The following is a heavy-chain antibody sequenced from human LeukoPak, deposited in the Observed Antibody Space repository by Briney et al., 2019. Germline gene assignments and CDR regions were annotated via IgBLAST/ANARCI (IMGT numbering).Heavy chain of an antibody. CDR2: IIPIFGTA. J-gene: IGHJ4*02. V-gene: IGHV1-69*13. D-gene: IGHD3-22*01. CDR1: GGTFSSYA. CDR3: ATPTNYYDSSGYYSFDD. Sequence: SVKVSCKASGGTFSSYAISWVRQAPGQGLEWMGGIIPIFGTANYAQKFQGRVTITADESTSTAYMELSSLRSEDTAVYYCATPTNYYDSSGYYSFDDWGQGTLVTVSS.